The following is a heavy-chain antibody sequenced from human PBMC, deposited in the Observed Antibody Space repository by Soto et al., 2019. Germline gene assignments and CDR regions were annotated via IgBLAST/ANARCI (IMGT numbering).Heavy chain of an antibody. D-gene: IGHD6-6*01. CDR1: GYTLTSYW. CDR2: IYPGDSET. J-gene: IGHJ5*01. Sequence: GESLKISCKGSGYTLTSYWIAWVRQMPGKGLEWMGIIYPGDSETRYSPSFQGQVTISADKSILTAYLQWTSLKASDTAMYYCATRYYSTSSFWFDYWGQGTLVTASS. V-gene: IGHV5-51*01. CDR3: ATRYYSTSSFWFDY.